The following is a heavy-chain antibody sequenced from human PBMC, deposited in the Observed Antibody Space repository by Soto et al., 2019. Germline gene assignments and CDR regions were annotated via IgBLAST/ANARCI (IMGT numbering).Heavy chain of an antibody. CDR1: GDSISSGYY. J-gene: IGHJ3*02. CDR3: ARLQYTVVTALDI. V-gene: IGHV4-38-2*01. Sequence: SETLSLTCAVSGDSISSGYYWAWIRPPPGKGLEWIGSIYHTVNTNYNPALKSRVTISMDASENQLSLQLSSLTAADTAVYYCARLQYTVVTALDIWGQGTMVNVSS. D-gene: IGHD2-15*01. CDR2: IYHTVNT.